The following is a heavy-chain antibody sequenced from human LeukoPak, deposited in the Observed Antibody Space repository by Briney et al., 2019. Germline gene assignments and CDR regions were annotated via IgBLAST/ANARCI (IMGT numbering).Heavy chain of an antibody. CDR2: ISGSGSYT. CDR1: GLTFSDYY. J-gene: IGHJ4*02. CDR3: ARVGSIAAAGTPDS. D-gene: IGHD6-13*01. V-gene: IGHV3-11*06. Sequence: GGSLRLSCAASGLTFSDYYMTWIRQAPGKGLEWLSYISGSGSYTNYADSVEGRFTTSRDNAKNSLYLQMNSLRAEDTAVYYCARVGSIAAAGTPDSWGQGTLVTVSS.